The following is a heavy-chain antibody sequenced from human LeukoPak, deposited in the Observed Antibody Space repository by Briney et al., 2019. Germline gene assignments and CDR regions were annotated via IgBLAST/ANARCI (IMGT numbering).Heavy chain of an antibody. V-gene: IGHV3-21*01. CDR2: ISGTSSDI. CDR1: GFTFSPFT. D-gene: IGHD4-17*01. J-gene: IGHJ4*02. Sequence: GGSLRLSCEASGFTFSPFTMNWVRQAPGKGLEWISSISGTSSDIYYADSVKGRFTISRDNAKNSLFLHMNSLRADDTAVYYCARFTVTETPGGFDYWGQGTLVTVSS. CDR3: ARFTVTETPGGFDY.